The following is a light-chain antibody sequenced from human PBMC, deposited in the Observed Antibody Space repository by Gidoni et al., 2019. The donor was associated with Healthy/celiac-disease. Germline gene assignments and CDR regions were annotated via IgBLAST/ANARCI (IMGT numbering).Light chain of an antibody. J-gene: IGKJ4*01. Sequence: DIVMTQSPDSLAMSLGERATINCKSSQSVLYSSNNKNYLAWHQQKPGQPPKLLIYWASTRESGVPDRFSGSGSGTDFTLTINSLQAEDVAVYYCQQYYSTPLTFXGXTKVEIK. CDR2: WAS. CDR1: QSVLYSSNNKNY. V-gene: IGKV4-1*01. CDR3: QQYYSTPLT.